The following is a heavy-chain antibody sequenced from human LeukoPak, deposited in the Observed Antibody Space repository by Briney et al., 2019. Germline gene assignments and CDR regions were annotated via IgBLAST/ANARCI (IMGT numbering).Heavy chain of an antibody. CDR3: ARGASYSSGWVY. Sequence: ASVKVSCKASGYXFTGYYIQWVRQAPGQGLEWLGWINPNSGGTNYAQKFQGRVTMTRDTSISTVYMELSTLRSDDTALYYCARGASYSSGWVYWGQGTLVTVSS. D-gene: IGHD6-19*01. CDR1: GYXFTGYY. CDR2: INPNSGGT. V-gene: IGHV1-2*02. J-gene: IGHJ4*02.